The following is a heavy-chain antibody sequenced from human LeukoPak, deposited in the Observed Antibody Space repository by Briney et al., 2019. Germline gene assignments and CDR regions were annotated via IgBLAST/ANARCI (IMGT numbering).Heavy chain of an antibody. CDR1: TGSISSSKW. V-gene: IGHV4-4*02. Sequence: SETLSLTCSVSTGSISSSKWWSWVRRPPGKGLEWIGEIYHSGSTNYNPSLKSRVTISVDKSKNQFSLKLSSVTAADTAVYYCARVSDGDYVFDYWGQGTLVTVSS. CDR3: ARVSDGDYVFDY. D-gene: IGHD4-17*01. J-gene: IGHJ4*02. CDR2: IYHSGST.